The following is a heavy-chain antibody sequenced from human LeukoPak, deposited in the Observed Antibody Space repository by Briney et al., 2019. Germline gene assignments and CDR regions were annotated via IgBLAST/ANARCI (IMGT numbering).Heavy chain of an antibody. CDR2: ISSSSSTI. J-gene: IGHJ5*02. CDR3: ARDADSSGYYLINWFDP. D-gene: IGHD3-22*01. V-gene: IGHV3-48*01. CDR1: GFTFSSYS. Sequence: SGGSLRLSCAASGFTFSSYSMNWVRQAPGKGLEWVSYISSSSSTIYYADSVKGRFTISRDNAKNSLYLQMNSLRAEDTAVYYCARDADSSGYYLINWFDPWGQGTLVTVSS.